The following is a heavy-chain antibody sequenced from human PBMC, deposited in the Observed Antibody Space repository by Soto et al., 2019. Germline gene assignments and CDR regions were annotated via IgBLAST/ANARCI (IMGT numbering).Heavy chain of an antibody. CDR3: AKDRSIHDSSTYCPTYYYGLDV. CDR2: ISFDGSHE. Sequence: ESGGGVVQPGRSLRLSCAASEFTFSDYSMHWVRQAPGKGLEWVAVISFDGSHEYYADSVQGRITISRDNSKNTLYLQINSLRAEDTAVYYCAKDRSIHDSSTYCPTYYYGLDVWGQGTTVTVSS. D-gene: IGHD3-22*01. CDR1: EFTFSDYS. V-gene: IGHV3-30*18. J-gene: IGHJ6*02.